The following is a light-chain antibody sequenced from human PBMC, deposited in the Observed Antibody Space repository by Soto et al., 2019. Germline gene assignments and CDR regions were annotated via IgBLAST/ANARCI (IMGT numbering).Light chain of an antibody. CDR1: QDISNY. CDR3: LQDYSYPWT. J-gene: IGKJ1*01. Sequence: DIQMTQSPSSLSASVGDRFTITCQASQDISNYLNWYQQKPGKAPKLLIYDASNLETGVPSRFSGSGSGTDFTLTISSLQPEDFATYYCLQDYSYPWTFGQGTKVDIK. CDR2: DAS. V-gene: IGKV1-33*01.